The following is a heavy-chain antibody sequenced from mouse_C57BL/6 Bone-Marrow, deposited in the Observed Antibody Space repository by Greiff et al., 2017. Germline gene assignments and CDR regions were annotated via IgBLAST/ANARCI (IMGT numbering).Heavy chain of an antibody. CDR1: GYTFTSYW. D-gene: IGHD4-1*02. V-gene: IGHV1-59*01. Sequence: QVQLQQPGAELVRPGTSVKLSCKASGYTFTSYWMHWVKQRPGQGLEWIGVIDPSDSYTNYNQKFKGKATLTVDTSSSTAYMQLSSLTSEDSAVXYCASTGFAYWGQGTLVTVSA. CDR2: IDPSDSYT. J-gene: IGHJ3*01. CDR3: ASTGFAY.